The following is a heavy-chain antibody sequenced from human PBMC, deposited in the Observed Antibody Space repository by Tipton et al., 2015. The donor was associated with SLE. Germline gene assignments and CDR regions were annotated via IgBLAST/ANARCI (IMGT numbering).Heavy chain of an antibody. D-gene: IGHD5-18*01. Sequence: LRLSCTVSGGSISSSSYYWGWIRQPPGKGLEWIGSIYYSGSTYYNPSLKSRVTISVDTSKNQFSLKLSSVTAADTAVYYCARVSGYSYGLRVPFDYWSQGTLVTVSS. CDR3: ARVSGYSYGLRVPFDY. CDR1: GGSISSSSYY. J-gene: IGHJ4*02. V-gene: IGHV4-39*07. CDR2: IYYSGST.